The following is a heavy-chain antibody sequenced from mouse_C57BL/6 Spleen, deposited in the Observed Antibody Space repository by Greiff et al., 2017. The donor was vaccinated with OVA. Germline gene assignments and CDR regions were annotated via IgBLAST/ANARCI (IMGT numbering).Heavy chain of an antibody. J-gene: IGHJ4*01. CDR3: TLLRRYAMGG. CDR2: IDPETGGT. CDR1: GYTFTDYE. Sequence: QVQLQQSGAELVRPGASVTLSCKASGYTFTDYEMHWVKQTPVHGLEWIGAIDPETGGTAYNQKFKGKAILTADKSSSTAYMALRSLTSQASAVSCYTLLRRYAMGGGGQGTSVTVAS. D-gene: IGHD1-1*01. V-gene: IGHV1-15*01.